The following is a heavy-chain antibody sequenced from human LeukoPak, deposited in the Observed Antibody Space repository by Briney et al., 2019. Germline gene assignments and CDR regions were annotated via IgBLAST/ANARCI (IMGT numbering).Heavy chain of an antibody. D-gene: IGHD2/OR15-2a*01. CDR3: ARELFMTDILDY. Sequence: GGSLRLSCAASGFTFSDYYMSWIRQAPGKGLEWVSYISSSGSSISYADSVKGRFTISRDNAENSLYLQMNSLRAEDTAVYYCARELFMTDILDYWGQGTLVTVSS. J-gene: IGHJ4*02. CDR2: ISSSGSSI. CDR1: GFTFSDYY. V-gene: IGHV3-11*04.